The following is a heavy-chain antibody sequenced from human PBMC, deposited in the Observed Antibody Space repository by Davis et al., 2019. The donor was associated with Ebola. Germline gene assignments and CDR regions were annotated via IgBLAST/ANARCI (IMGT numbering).Heavy chain of an antibody. V-gene: IGHV6-1*01. J-gene: IGHJ6*03. Sequence: HSQTLSLTCAISGDGLSINSGGWNWIRQSPSRGLEWLGRTYYKSKWYNDYAASVKSRITINPDTSKNQFSLQLNSVTPEDTALYYCARGWLRTGMDVWGEGTTVTVSS. CDR1: GDGLSINSGG. D-gene: IGHD5-18*01. CDR3: ARGWLRTGMDV. CDR2: TYYKSKWYN.